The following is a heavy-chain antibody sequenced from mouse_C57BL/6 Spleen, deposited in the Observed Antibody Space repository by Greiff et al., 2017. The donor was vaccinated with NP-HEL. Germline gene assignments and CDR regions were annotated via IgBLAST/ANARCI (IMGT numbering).Heavy chain of an antibody. V-gene: IGHV1-55*01. J-gene: IGHJ4*01. CDR3: ARPLLGAMDY. CDR2: IYPGSCST. D-gene: IGHD3-3*01. CDR1: GYTFTSYW. Sequence: QVQLQQPGAELVKPGASVQMSCKASGYTFTSYWITWVKQRPGQGLAWIGDIYPGSCSTNYNEKFKSKATLNVDTASSTAYMQRSSLTSEDSAVYYCARPLLGAMDYWGQGTSVTVSS.